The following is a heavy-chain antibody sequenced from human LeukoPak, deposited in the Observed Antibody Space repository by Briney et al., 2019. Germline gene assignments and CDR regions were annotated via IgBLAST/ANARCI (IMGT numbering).Heavy chain of an antibody. V-gene: IGHV1-2*06. CDR2: INPNSGGT. CDR3: ARDPGRGQYSSSWYFDY. CDR1: GYTFTGHY. J-gene: IGHJ4*02. Sequence: ASVKVSCKASGYTFTGHYMHWVRQAPGQGLEWMGRINPNSGGTNYAQKFQGRVTMTRDTSISTAYMELSRLRSDDTAVHYCARDPGRGQYSSSWYFDYWGQGTLVTVSS. D-gene: IGHD6-13*01.